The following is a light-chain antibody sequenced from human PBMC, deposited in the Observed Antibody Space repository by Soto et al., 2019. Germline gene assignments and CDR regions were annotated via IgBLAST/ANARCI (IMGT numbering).Light chain of an antibody. CDR2: AAS. CDR1: QSVSNSS. Sequence: EIVLTQSPGTLSLSPGERATFSCRASQSVSNSSLAWYHQKPGQAPRLLLFAASRRATGIPDTFSGSGSGTGFTLTISRLEPEDFAVYYCQVYGNSPMYTFGQGTKVDIK. J-gene: IGKJ2*01. V-gene: IGKV3-20*01. CDR3: QVYGNSPMYT.